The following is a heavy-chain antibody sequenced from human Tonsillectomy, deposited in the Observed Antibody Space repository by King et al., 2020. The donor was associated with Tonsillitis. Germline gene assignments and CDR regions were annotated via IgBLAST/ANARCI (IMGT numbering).Heavy chain of an antibody. CDR1: GGSISSGGYY. CDR3: HSSSSWAEWDTDY. J-gene: IGHJ4*02. Sequence: PLQESGPGLVKPSQTLSLTCTVSGGSISSGGYYWSWIRQHPGKGLEWIGYIYYSGSTYYNPSLKSRVTISVDTSKNQFSLKLSSVTAADTAVYYCHSSSSWAEWDTDYWGQGTLVTVSS. V-gene: IGHV4-31*03. D-gene: IGHD6-6*01. CDR2: IYYSGST.